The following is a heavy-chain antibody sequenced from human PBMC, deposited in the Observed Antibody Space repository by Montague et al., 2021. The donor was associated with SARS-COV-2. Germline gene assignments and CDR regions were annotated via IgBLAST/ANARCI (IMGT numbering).Heavy chain of an antibody. Sequence: SETLSLTCTVSGGSVSSDNWWTWVRQPPGKGLEWIGEIYHSGTTNYNPSLQSRVTISVDKSRNHLSLNLLAVTAADTAMYYCALPLGDDRFDPWGQGILVTVSS. CDR2: IYHSGTT. D-gene: IGHD1-1*01. CDR3: ALPLGDDRFDP. V-gene: IGHV4-4*02. J-gene: IGHJ5*02. CDR1: GGSVSSDNW.